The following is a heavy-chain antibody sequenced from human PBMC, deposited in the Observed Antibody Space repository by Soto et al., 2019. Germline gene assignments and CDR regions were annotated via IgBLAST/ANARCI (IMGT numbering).Heavy chain of an antibody. D-gene: IGHD6-25*01. V-gene: IGHV4-34*01. CDR3: ARGRGYVYGSNFYGLDV. Sequence: SETLSLTCGVYRGSFSGFYWSWVRQTPGGGLEWIGEINHSGTTNYNPSFQNRVTISVDKSTNNFSLKMTSVTAANAAVYYCARGRGYVYGSNFYGLDVWGQGTTVTVSS. CDR1: RGSFSGFY. CDR2: INHSGTT. J-gene: IGHJ6*02.